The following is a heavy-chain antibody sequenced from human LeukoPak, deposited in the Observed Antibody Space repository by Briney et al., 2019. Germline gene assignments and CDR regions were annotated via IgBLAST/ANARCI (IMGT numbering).Heavy chain of an antibody. V-gene: IGHV3-7*01. J-gene: IGHJ4*02. CDR3: GYTNNFYH. CDR2: IKHDGGEK. CDR1: GLSFSGQW. Sequence: GGSLRLSCVASGLSFSGQWLNWVRQAPGQGLEWVVNIKHDGGEKYYVDSVKGRFTISRDDGQNSLSLHMNSVRAEDTAVYYCGYTNNFYHWGQGALVVVSA. D-gene: IGHD3-16*02.